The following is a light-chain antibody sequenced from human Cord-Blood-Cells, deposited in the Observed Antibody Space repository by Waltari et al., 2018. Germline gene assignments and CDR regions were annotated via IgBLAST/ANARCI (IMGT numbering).Light chain of an antibody. J-gene: IGLJ1*01. Sequence: QSALTQPRSVSGSPGQSVTISCTGTSSDVGGYNYFSWYQQHPGKAPKLMIYDVSKRPSGVPDRFSGSKSGNTASLTISGLQAEDEADYYCCSYAGSYGVFGTGTKVTVL. CDR1: SSDVGGYNY. CDR2: DVS. V-gene: IGLV2-11*01. CDR3: CSYAGSYGV.